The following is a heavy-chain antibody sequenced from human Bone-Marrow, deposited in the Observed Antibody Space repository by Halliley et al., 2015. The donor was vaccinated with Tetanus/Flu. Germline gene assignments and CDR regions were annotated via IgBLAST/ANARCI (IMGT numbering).Heavy chain of an antibody. CDR2: IKTDVSGT. D-gene: IGHD1-26*01. J-gene: IGHJ6*02. Sequence: SLRLSCRASGFIFSTYWMHWVRQAPGKGLEWVSYIKTDVSGTGYADSVKGRFTISRDNAKNTLFLQMNGLRAEDTAVYFCAGESYSGTYFYYGMDVWGQGTTVIVSS. CDR1: GFIFSTYW. CDR3: AGESYSGTYFYYGMDV. V-gene: IGHV3-74*01.